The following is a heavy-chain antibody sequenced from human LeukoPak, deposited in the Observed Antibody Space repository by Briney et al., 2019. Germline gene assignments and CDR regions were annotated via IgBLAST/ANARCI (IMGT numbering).Heavy chain of an antibody. Sequence: PGGSLRLSCAASGFTVSSNYMSWVRQAPGKGLEWVSVIYSGGSTYYADSVKGRFTISRDNSKNTLYLQMNSLRAEDTAVYYCARETVDLRGYFDYWGQGTLVTVSS. D-gene: IGHD5-12*01. CDR1: GFTVSSNY. J-gene: IGHJ4*02. V-gene: IGHV3-53*01. CDR3: ARETVDLRGYFDY. CDR2: IYSGGST.